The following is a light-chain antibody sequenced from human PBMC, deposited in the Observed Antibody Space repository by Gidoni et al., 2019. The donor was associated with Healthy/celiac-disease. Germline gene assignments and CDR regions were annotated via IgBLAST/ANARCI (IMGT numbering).Light chain of an antibody. CDR3: QQYNNWPPERT. Sequence: EIVMTQSPATLSVSPGERATLSCRASQSVSSNLAWYQQKPGQAPRLLIYGAPTRATGIPARFSGSGSGTEFTLTISSLQSEDFAVYYCQQYNNWPPERTFGQGTKVEIK. CDR2: GAP. V-gene: IGKV3-15*01. CDR1: QSVSSN. J-gene: IGKJ1*01.